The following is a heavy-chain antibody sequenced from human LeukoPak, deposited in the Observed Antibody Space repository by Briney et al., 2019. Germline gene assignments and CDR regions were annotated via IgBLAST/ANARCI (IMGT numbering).Heavy chain of an antibody. Sequence: GGSLRLSCATSGFTFSSYAMHWVRQAPGKGLECVAVIWYDGSNKYYADSVKGRFTISRDSSKNTLYLQMNSLRAEDTAVYFCARKGGSQYFDFWGQGTLVTVSS. V-gene: IGHV3-33*01. CDR3: ARKGGSQYFDF. CDR1: GFTFSSYA. J-gene: IGHJ4*02. D-gene: IGHD5-12*01. CDR2: IWYDGSNK.